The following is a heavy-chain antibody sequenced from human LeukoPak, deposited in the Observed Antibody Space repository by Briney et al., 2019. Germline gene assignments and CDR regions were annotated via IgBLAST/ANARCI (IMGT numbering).Heavy chain of an antibody. Sequence: SQTLSLTCVVSGDSVSSKNGAWNWIRQSPSRGLEWLGRTYYRSKWYNDYAESIEGRMTISQDTSKNQYSLHLNSVTPDDTAVYYCARDFGTTGWHTFDYWGQGTLVIVSS. V-gene: IGHV6-1*01. CDR3: ARDFGTTGWHTFDY. CDR2: TYYRSKWYN. D-gene: IGHD6-19*01. J-gene: IGHJ4*02. CDR1: GDSVSSKNGA.